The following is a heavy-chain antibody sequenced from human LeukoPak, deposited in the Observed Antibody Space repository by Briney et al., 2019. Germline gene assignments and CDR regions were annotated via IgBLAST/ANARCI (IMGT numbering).Heavy chain of an antibody. Sequence: GGSLRLSCAASGFTFITYSMNWVRQAPGKGLEWVSSISSSSSYIYYADSVRGRFTISRDNPKNSLYLQMNSLRAEDTAVYYCARDQGGVGYWGQGTLVTVSS. J-gene: IGHJ4*02. D-gene: IGHD3-16*01. CDR3: ARDQGGVGY. CDR1: GFTFITYS. CDR2: ISSSSSYI. V-gene: IGHV3-21*01.